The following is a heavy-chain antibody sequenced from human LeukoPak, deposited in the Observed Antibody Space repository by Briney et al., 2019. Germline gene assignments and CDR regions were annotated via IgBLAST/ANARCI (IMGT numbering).Heavy chain of an antibody. J-gene: IGHJ3*02. D-gene: IGHD3-22*01. Sequence: SGTLSLTCTVSGGSISSSSYYWGWIRQPPGKGLEWIGSIYYSGSTYYNPSLKSRVTISVDTSKNQFSLKLSSVTAADTAVYYCATRSERITMIVVVIDAFDIWGQGTMVTVSS. CDR1: GGSISSSSYY. CDR3: ATRSERITMIVVVIDAFDI. CDR2: IYYSGST. V-gene: IGHV4-39*01.